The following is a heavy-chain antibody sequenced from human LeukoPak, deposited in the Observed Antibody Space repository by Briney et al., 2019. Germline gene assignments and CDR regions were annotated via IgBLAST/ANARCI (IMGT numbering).Heavy chain of an antibody. J-gene: IGHJ4*02. CDR3: AKERQTGDYFTSDY. CDR2: ISGRGEST. Sequence: GGSLRLSCAASGFTFSSYTMSWVRQAPGEGLEWLSAISGRGESTFYAPSVKGRFAISRDNSDNTLYLQLSSLRVDDTAVYFCAKERQTGDYFTSDYWGQGTLVTVSS. V-gene: IGHV3-23*01. D-gene: IGHD4-17*01. CDR1: GFTFSSYT.